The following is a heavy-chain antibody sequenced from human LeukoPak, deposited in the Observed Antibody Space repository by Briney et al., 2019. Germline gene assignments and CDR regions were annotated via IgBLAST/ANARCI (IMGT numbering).Heavy chain of an antibody. Sequence: EASVKVSCKASGYTFTGYYMHWVRQAPGQGLEWMGWINPNSGGTNYAQKFQGRVTMTRDTSISTVYMELSSLRSEDTAVYYCARDYSSSWPREYYFDYWGQGTLVTVSS. CDR1: GYTFTGYY. CDR3: ARDYSSSWPREYYFDY. V-gene: IGHV1-2*02. D-gene: IGHD6-13*01. J-gene: IGHJ4*02. CDR2: INPNSGGT.